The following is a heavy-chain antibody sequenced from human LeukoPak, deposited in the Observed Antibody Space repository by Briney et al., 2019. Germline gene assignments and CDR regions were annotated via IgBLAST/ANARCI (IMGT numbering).Heavy chain of an antibody. CDR1: GGSFSGYY. V-gene: IGHV4-34*01. J-gene: IGHJ4*02. CDR3: ARHYDFWRNFDY. CDR2: INHSGST. D-gene: IGHD3-3*01. Sequence: PSETLSLTCAVYGGSFSGYYWSWIRQPPGKGLEWIGEINHSGSTNYNPSLKSRVTISVDTSKNQFSLKLSSVTAADTAVYYCARHYDFWRNFDYWGQGTLVTVSS.